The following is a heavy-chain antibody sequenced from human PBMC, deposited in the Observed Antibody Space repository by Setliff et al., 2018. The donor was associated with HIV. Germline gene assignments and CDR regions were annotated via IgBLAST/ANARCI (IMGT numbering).Heavy chain of an antibody. Sequence: GASVKVSCKASGYTFSTYGISWVRQAPGQGLEWMGWISGYNGNTYYAQKVQGRITITRDTTANTAYMELSSLRSDDTAVYFCARGALLAVFDFDHWGRGTQVTVSS. J-gene: IGHJ4*01. V-gene: IGHV1-18*01. CDR3: ARGALLAVFDFDH. D-gene: IGHD1-26*01. CDR1: GYTFSTYG. CDR2: ISGYNGNT.